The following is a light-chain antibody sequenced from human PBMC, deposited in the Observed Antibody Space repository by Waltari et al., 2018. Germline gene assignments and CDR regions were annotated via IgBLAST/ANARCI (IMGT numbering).Light chain of an antibody. J-gene: IGKJ1*01. CDR2: GAS. V-gene: IGKV3-15*01. CDR1: LSVSRN. Sequence: EVEMPQFPATLSVSPGERANLSCRASLSVSRNLAWYQQKPGQAPRLLIYGASTRATGIPARFSGSGSGTDFSLTISSLQSEDFAVYYCQQYYNWPPWTFGQGTKVEIK. CDR3: QQYYNWPPWT.